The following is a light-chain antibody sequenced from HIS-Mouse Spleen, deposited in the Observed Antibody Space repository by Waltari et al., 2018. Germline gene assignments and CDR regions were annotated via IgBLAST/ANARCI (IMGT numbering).Light chain of an antibody. J-gene: IGLJ3*02. CDR3: QTWGTGIRV. Sequence: QLVLTQSPSASASLGASVKLTCTLSSGHSSYAIAWHQQQPEKGPRYLMKLNSDGSHRKGDGLPDRFSGSSSGAARYLTISSLQSEDEADYYCQTWGTGIRVFGGGTKLTVL. CDR1: SGHSSYA. CDR2: LNSDGSH. V-gene: IGLV4-69*01.